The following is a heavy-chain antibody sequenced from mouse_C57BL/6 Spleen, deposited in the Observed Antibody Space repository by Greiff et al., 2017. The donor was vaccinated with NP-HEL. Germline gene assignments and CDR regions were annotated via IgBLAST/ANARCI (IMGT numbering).Heavy chain of an antibody. CDR1: GFSLTSYA. J-gene: IGHJ3*01. Sequence: VKLVESGPGLVAPSQSLSITCTVSGFSLTSYAISWVRQPPGKGLEWLGVIWTGGGTNYNSALKSRLSISKDNSKCQVFLKMNSLQTDDTARYYCARNYAVGSSSWFAYWGQGTLVTVSA. D-gene: IGHD1-1*01. V-gene: IGHV2-9-1*01. CDR2: IWTGGGT. CDR3: ARNYAVGSSSWFAY.